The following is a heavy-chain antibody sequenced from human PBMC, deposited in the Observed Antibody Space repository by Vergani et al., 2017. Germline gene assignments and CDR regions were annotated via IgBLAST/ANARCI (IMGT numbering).Heavy chain of an antibody. CDR3: ARHSTVEWLVKLGWIDP. CDR2: IYYSGST. V-gene: IGHV4-39*01. CDR1: GASIRSSNYY. Sequence: QLQLQESGPGLVTPLATLSLTCSVSGASIRSSNYYWGWIRQPPGKGLEWIASIYYSGSTYYNPSLKSRVTISVDTSKNQFSLKLSSVTAADTAVYFCARHSTVEWLVKLGWIDPWGQGILVTVSS. J-gene: IGHJ5*02. D-gene: IGHD6-19*01.